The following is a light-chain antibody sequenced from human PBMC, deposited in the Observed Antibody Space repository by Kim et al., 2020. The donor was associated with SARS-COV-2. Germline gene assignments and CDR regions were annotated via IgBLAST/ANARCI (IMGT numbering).Light chain of an antibody. Sequence: EPASISGRSSQSLLHSNGYNYLDWYLQKPGQSPHLLIYLGSNRASGVPDRFSGSGSGTDFTLKISRVEAEDVGVYYCMQALQTPLTFGGGTKVEI. CDR1: QSLLHSNGYNY. CDR2: LGS. CDR3: MQALQTPLT. J-gene: IGKJ4*01. V-gene: IGKV2-28*01.